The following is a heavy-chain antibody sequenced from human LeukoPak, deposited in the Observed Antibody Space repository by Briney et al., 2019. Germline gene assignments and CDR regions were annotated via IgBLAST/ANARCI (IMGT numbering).Heavy chain of an antibody. D-gene: IGHD6-19*01. CDR1: GGSINSYY. Sequence: PSETLSLTCTVSGGSINSYYWSWIRQPPGKGLEWVGYIYYSGSTSYNPSLKSRVTISVDTSKTQFSLKLNSVTAADTAVYYCARRKNSAWSTDAFDIWGQGTMVTVSS. CDR3: ARRKNSAWSTDAFDI. V-gene: IGHV4-59*08. J-gene: IGHJ3*02. CDR2: IYYSGST.